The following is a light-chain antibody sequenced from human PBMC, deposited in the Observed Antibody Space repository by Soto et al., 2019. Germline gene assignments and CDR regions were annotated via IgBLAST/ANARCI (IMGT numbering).Light chain of an antibody. CDR2: GES. V-gene: IGKV3-20*01. Sequence: EIVWTQSPGTLSLSPGERDTLSCRASQSVSNNYLAWYQQKPGQAPRLLIYGESNRATGIPDRFSGSGSGTDFTLTISRLEPEDFAVYYCQQYGSSGTFGQGTKVDIK. CDR1: QSVSNNY. J-gene: IGKJ1*01. CDR3: QQYGSSGT.